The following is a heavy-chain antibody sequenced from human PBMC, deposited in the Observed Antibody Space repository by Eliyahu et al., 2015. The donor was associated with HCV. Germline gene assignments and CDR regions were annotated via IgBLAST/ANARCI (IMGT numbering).Heavy chain of an antibody. D-gene: IGHD3-3*01. J-gene: IGHJ4*02. CDR2: IIPMFAKR. CDR1: GDTFNNYG. Sequence: EVRKPGSSVKVSCKASGDTFNNYGISWVRQAPGQGLEWMGGIIPMFAKRNYAQKFQDRVTIIADKSTSTVYMDLSSLRSEDTAVYYCARGAITVFGVITASLDYWGQGTLVTVSS. V-gene: IGHV1-69*06. CDR3: ARGAITVFGVITASLDY.